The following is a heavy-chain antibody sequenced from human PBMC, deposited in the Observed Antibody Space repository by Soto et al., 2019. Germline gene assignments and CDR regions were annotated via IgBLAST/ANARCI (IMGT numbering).Heavy chain of an antibody. Sequence: GGSLRLSCAASGFTFSSYAMSWVRQAPGKGLEWVSAISGSGGSTYYADSVKGRFTISRDNSKNTLYLQMNSLRAEDTAVYYCAKRWRFLEWLLDDAFDIWGQGTMVTVSS. CDR1: GFTFSSYA. CDR3: AKRWRFLEWLLDDAFDI. D-gene: IGHD3-3*01. J-gene: IGHJ3*02. V-gene: IGHV3-23*01. CDR2: ISGSGGST.